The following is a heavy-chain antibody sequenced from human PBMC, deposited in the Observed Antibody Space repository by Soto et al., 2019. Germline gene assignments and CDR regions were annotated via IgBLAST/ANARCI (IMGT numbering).Heavy chain of an antibody. CDR3: ARGAGDSRGYSGGHFDY. CDR2: IYSRGYT. CDR1: GDSVSSGDHY. J-gene: IGHJ4*02. D-gene: IGHD3-22*01. V-gene: IGHV4-30-4*01. Sequence: QVQLQESGPGLVKPSQTLSLTCTVSGDSVSSGDHYWSWIRQPPGKGLEWIGYIYSRGYTYYNPSLKSRVIISPDASKDQFSLKLSSVTAADTAVYYCARGAGDSRGYSGGHFDYWGQGTLVIVSS.